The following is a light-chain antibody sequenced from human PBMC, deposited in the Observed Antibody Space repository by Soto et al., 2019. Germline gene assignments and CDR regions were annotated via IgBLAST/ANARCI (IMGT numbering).Light chain of an antibody. CDR3: QQSNNWPLT. Sequence: EIVMTQSPATLSVSPGERATLSCRASQSVNYNLAWYQQKPGQAPRLLIYGASTRATGIPARFSGSGSGTEFTLTISSLQSEDSAVYYCQQSNNWPLTFGGGTKVEIK. V-gene: IGKV3-15*01. CDR2: GAS. J-gene: IGKJ4*01. CDR1: QSVNYN.